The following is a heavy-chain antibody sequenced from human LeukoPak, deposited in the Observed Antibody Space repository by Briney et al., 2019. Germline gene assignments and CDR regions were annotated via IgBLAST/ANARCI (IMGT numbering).Heavy chain of an antibody. CDR1: GFTFSSYY. CDR3: AKSIAGRSDFFDP. D-gene: IGHD6-6*01. Sequence: GGSLRLSCAASGFTFSSYYMSWVRQAPGKGLDWVANIKEDGSEKYYVDSVKGRFTISRDNAKNSLYLQMNSLRAEDTAVYYCAKSIAGRSDFFDPWGQGTLVTVSS. J-gene: IGHJ5*02. CDR2: IKEDGSEK. V-gene: IGHV3-7*01.